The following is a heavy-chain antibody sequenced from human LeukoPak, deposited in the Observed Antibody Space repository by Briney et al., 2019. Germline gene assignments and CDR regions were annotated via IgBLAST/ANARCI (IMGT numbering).Heavy chain of an antibody. CDR1: GGSISSGDYY. CDR2: IYYSGST. CDR3: ARDQRITYGMDV. J-gene: IGHJ6*02. Sequence: SQTLSLTCTVSGGSISSGDYYWSWIRQHPGKGLEWIGYIYYSGSTYYNPSLKSRVTISVDTSKNQFSLKLSSVTAADTAVYYCARDQRITYGMDVWGQGTTVTVSS. D-gene: IGHD2-15*01. V-gene: IGHV4-31*03.